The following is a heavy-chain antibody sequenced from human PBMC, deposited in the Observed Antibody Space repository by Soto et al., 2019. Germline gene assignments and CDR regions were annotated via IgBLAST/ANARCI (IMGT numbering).Heavy chain of an antibody. CDR3: ARGFGRFNY. CDR1: GFTFNDFE. Sequence: EVQLLESGGGLVQPGGSLRLSCGVSGFTFNDFEMNWVRQAPGKGPEWLAYIDGSGATKKYADSVRGRFTISRDNPNNSLFLKMSSLSAADTAIYYCARGFGRFNYCGQGTLVSVSS. D-gene: IGHD3-10*01. CDR2: IDGSGATK. V-gene: IGHV3-48*03. J-gene: IGHJ4*02.